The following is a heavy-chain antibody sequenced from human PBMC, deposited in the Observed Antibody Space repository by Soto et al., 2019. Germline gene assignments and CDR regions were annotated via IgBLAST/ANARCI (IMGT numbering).Heavy chain of an antibody. D-gene: IGHD3-10*01. J-gene: IGHJ3*02. V-gene: IGHV4-39*01. CDR3: ARRPRFGAFDI. CDR2: IYYSGST. Sequence: SETLSLTCTFSCGSIISSSYYWGWIRQPPGKGLEWIGSIYYSGSTYYNPSLKSRVTISVDTSKNQFSLKLSSATAADTAVYYCARRPRFGAFDIWGQGTMVTVSS. CDR1: CGSIISSSYY.